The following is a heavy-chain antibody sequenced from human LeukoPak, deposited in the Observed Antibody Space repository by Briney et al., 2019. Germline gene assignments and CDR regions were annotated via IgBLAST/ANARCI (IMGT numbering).Heavy chain of an antibody. J-gene: IGHJ4*02. CDR1: GGSISSYY. CDR2: IYYTENT. D-gene: IGHD5-18*01. V-gene: IGHV4-59*01. CDR3: AGDSYGFDY. Sequence: PSETLSLTCTVSGGSISSYYWSWIRQPPVKELEWIGYIYYTENTNYNPSLKSRVTISVDTSKSQFSLKLSSVTTADTAVYYCAGDSYGFDYWGQGILVTVSS.